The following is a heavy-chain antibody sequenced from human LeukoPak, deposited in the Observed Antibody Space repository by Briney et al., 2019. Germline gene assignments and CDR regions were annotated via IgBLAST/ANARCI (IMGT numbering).Heavy chain of an antibody. J-gene: IGHJ4*02. Sequence: ASVKVSCKASGYTFTGYYMHWVRQAPGQGLEWMGWMNPNSGNTGYAQKFQGRVTMTRNTSISTAYMELSSLRSEDTAVYYCARYLLDYWGQGTLVTVSS. D-gene: IGHD2/OR15-2a*01. V-gene: IGHV1-8*02. CDR3: ARYLLDY. CDR1: GYTFTGYY. CDR2: MNPNSGNT.